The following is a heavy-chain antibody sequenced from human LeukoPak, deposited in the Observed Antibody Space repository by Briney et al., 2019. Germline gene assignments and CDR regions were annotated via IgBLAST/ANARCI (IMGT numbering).Heavy chain of an antibody. Sequence: ASVKVSCKASGYTFTSYGISWVRQAPGQGLEWMGWISAYNGNTNYAQKLQGRVTMTTDTSTSTAHMELRSLRSDDTAVYYCARGDGRNWGYRDHAFDIWGQGTMVTVSS. CDR1: GYTFTSYG. D-gene: IGHD7-27*01. V-gene: IGHV1-18*01. CDR2: ISAYNGNT. CDR3: ARGDGRNWGYRDHAFDI. J-gene: IGHJ3*02.